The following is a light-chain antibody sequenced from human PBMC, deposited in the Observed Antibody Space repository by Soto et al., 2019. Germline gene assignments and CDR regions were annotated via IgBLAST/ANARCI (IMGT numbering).Light chain of an antibody. V-gene: IGLV2-8*01. CDR1: SSDVGGYNY. Sequence: QSVLTQPPSASGSPGQSVTISCTGTSSDVGGYNYVSWYQQHPGKAPKLMIYEVSKRPPGVPDRFSGSKSGNTASLTVSGLQAEDEADYYCSSYAGSNVVFGGGTKVTVL. J-gene: IGLJ2*01. CDR2: EVS. CDR3: SSYAGSNVV.